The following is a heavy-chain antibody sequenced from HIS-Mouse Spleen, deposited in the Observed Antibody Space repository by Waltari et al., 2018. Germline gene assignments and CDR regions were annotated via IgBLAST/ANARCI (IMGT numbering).Heavy chain of an antibody. V-gene: IGHV2-70*15. Sequence: QVTLRESGPALVKPTQTLTLTCTFSGFSLSTSGMCVSWIRQPPGKALEWLARIDWDDDKYYSTSLKTRLTISRDTPKNQVVLTMTNMDPLDTATYYCARIAEGYTSGWYAFDYWGQGTLVTVSS. D-gene: IGHD6-19*01. J-gene: IGHJ4*02. CDR3: ARIAEGYTSGWYAFDY. CDR1: GFSLSTSGMC. CDR2: IDWDDDK.